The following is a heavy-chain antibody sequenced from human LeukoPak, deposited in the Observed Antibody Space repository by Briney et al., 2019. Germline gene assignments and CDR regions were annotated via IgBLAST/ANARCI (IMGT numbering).Heavy chain of an antibody. CDR1: GGSISSYY. V-gene: IGHV4-59*01. D-gene: IGHD4-4*01. Sequence: SETLSLTCTVSGGSISSYYWSWIRQPPGKGLEWIGYIYYSGSTNYNPSLKSRVTISVDTSKNQFSLKLSSVTAADTAVYYCARLHSNLYYYYGMDVWGQGTPVTVSS. CDR3: ARLHSNLYYYYGMDV. CDR2: IYYSGST. J-gene: IGHJ6*02.